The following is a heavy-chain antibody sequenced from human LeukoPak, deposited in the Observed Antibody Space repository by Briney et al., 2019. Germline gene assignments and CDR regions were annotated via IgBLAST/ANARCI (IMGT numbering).Heavy chain of an antibody. CDR2: ISGSGGST. J-gene: IGHJ4*02. CDR1: GFTFSSYA. CDR3: AKVITMIVVVTEYYFDY. V-gene: IGHV3-23*01. D-gene: IGHD3-22*01. Sequence: GGSLRLSCAASGFTFSSYAMSWVRQAPGKGLEWVSAISGSGGSTYYADSVKGRFTISRDNSKNTLYLQMNSLRAEDTAVYDCAKVITMIVVVTEYYFDYWGQGTLVTVSS.